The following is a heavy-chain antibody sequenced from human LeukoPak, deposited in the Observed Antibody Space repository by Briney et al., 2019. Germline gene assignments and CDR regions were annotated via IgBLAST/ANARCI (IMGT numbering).Heavy chain of an antibody. CDR3: ARGFGSGAGNWFDP. J-gene: IGHJ5*02. Sequence: SETLSLTCAVYGGSFSGYYWSWIRQPPGKGLEWIGEINHSGSTNYNPSLKSRVTISVDTSKNQFSLKLSSVTAADTAVYYCARGFGSGAGNWFDPWGQGTLVTVSS. CDR2: INHSGST. CDR1: GGSFSGYY. V-gene: IGHV4-34*01. D-gene: IGHD2-15*01.